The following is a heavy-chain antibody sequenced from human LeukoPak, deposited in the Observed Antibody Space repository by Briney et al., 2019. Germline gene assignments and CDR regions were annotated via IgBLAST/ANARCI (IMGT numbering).Heavy chain of an antibody. V-gene: IGHV1-3*01. D-gene: IGHD6-13*01. CDR3: AREVLGAAGI. J-gene: IGHJ3*02. Sequence: GASVKVSCKASGYTFAKYAIHWVRQAPGQRLEWMGWINAGNGNTKYSQKFQGRVTITRDTSASTAYMELSSLRSEDTAVYYCAREVLGAAGIWGQGTTVTVSS. CDR2: INAGNGNT. CDR1: GYTFAKYA.